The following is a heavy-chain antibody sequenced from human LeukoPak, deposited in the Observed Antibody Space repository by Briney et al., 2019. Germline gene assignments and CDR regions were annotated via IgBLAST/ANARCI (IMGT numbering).Heavy chain of an antibody. Sequence: ASVKISCKVSGYTFTDYYMHWVQQAPGKGLEWMGLVDPEDGETIYSEKFQGRVTITADTSTDTAYMELSSLRSEDTAVYYCATVGGSYSDYWGQGTLVTVSS. CDR3: ATVGGSYSDY. V-gene: IGHV1-69-2*01. CDR1: GYTFTDYY. D-gene: IGHD1-26*01. J-gene: IGHJ4*02. CDR2: VDPEDGET.